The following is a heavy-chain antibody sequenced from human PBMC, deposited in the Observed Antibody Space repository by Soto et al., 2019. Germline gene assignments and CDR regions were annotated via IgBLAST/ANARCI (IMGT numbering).Heavy chain of an antibody. Sequence: ASVKVSCKASGYTFTSYGISWVRQAPGQGLEWMGWISAYNGNTNYAQKLQGRVTMTTDTSTSTAYMELRSLRSDDTAVYYCARARSHDLAVGNYYYYMDVWGKGTTVTVSS. CDR1: GYTFTSYG. CDR3: ARARSHDLAVGNYYYYMDV. D-gene: IGHD6-19*01. J-gene: IGHJ6*03. V-gene: IGHV1-18*01. CDR2: ISAYNGNT.